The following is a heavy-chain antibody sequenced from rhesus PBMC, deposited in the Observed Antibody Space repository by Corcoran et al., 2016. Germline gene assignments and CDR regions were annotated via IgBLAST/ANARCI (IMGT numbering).Heavy chain of an antibody. J-gene: IGHJ5-1*01. CDR1: GGSIISSNW. CDR3: ARHPPPTSYTGAWGNRFDV. Sequence: QLQLQESGPGLVKPSETLSLTCAVSGGSIISSNWWTGITHPHGKGREGIGKIGGTRCSYYNPSLKSRVTISKDTSKNQFSLRLSSVTAADTALYYCARHPPPTSYTGAWGNRFDVWGAGVLVTVSS. V-gene: IGHV4-65*02. D-gene: IGHD2-15*01. CDR2: IGGTRCS.